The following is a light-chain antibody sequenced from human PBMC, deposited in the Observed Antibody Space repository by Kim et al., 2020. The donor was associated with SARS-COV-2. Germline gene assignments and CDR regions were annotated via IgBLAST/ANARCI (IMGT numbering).Light chain of an antibody. Sequence: EIVLTQSPGTLSLSPGERATLSCRASQIITKNNLAWYQQKPGQAPRFLIYAASRRATGIPDRFSGSASGTDFTLTVSRLEPEDFAVYYCQQYGNSPLTFGGGTKVDIK. CDR3: QQYGNSPLT. CDR2: AAS. CDR1: QIITKNN. J-gene: IGKJ4*01. V-gene: IGKV3-20*01.